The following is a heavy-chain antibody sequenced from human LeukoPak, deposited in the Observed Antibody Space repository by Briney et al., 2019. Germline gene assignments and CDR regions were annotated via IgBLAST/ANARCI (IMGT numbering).Heavy chain of an antibody. CDR1: GFTFSSYA. Sequence: GGSLRLSCAASGFTFSSYAMSWVRQAPGKGLEWVSVIYSGGSTYYADSVKGRFTISRDNSKNTLYLQMNSLRAEDTAVYYCARGRQWPNFDYWGQGTLVTVSS. CDR2: IYSGGST. J-gene: IGHJ4*02. D-gene: IGHD6-19*01. CDR3: ARGRQWPNFDY. V-gene: IGHV3-66*01.